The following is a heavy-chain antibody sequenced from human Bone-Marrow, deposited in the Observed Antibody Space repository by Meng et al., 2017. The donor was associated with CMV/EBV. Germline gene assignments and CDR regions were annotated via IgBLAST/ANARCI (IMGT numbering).Heavy chain of an antibody. D-gene: IGHD6-19*01. CDR2: ISYDGSET. J-gene: IGHJ4*02. V-gene: IGHV3-30*03. CDR1: GFTFSNYW. CDR3: ARDQYSSGWFPY. Sequence: GESLKISCAASGFTFSNYWMSWVRQAPGKGLEWVAGISYDGSETHYVDSVRGRFTISRDNSKNTVYLQMNSLRPEDTAVFYCARDQYSSGWFPYWGQGTLVTVSS.